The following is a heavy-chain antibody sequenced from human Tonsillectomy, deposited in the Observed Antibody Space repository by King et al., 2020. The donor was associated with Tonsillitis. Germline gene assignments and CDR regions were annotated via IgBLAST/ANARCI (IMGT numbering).Heavy chain of an antibody. CDR1: GFTFSSYG. D-gene: IGHD2-2*01. Sequence: VQLVESGGGVVQPGRSLRLSCAASGFTFSSYGMHWVRQAPGKGLEWVAVISYDGSNKYYADSVKGRFTISRDNSKNTLYLQMNSLRAEDTAVYYCAGTSSSEGNWFDPWGQGTLVTVSS. V-gene: IGHV3-30*03. J-gene: IGHJ5*02. CDR3: AGTSSSEGNWFDP. CDR2: ISYDGSNK.